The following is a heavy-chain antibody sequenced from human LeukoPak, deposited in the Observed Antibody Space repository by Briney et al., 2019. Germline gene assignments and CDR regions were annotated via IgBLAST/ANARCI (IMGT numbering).Heavy chain of an antibody. J-gene: IGHJ6*03. CDR3: ARGTTLTTLPYYYYYMDV. V-gene: IGHV1-2*02. D-gene: IGHD4-17*01. Sequence: ASVKVSCKASGYTFTDYYLHWVRQAPGQGLEWMGWINTNSGGTNYAQKFQGRVTMTRDTSIGTAYMELSRLRSDDTALYYCARGTTLTTLPYYYYYMDVWGEGTTVTVSS. CDR2: INTNSGGT. CDR1: GYTFTDYY.